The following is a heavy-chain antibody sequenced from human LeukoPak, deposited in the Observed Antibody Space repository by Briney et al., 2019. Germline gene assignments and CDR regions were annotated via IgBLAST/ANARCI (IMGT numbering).Heavy chain of an antibody. CDR2: INHSGST. V-gene: IGHV4-34*01. J-gene: IGHJ4*02. CDR3: ARVAVAGRRYDY. D-gene: IGHD6-19*01. Sequence: SETLSLTCAVYGGSFSGYYWSWIRQPPGKGLEWIGEINHSGSTNYNPSLKSRVTISVDTSKDQFSLKLSSVTAADTAVYYCARVAVAGRRYDYWGQGTLVTVSS. CDR1: GGSFSGYY.